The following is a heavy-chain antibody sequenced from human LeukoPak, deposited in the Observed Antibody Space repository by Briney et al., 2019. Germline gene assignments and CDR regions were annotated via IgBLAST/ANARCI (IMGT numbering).Heavy chain of an antibody. Sequence: SQTLSLTCTVSGGSISSGGYYWSWIRQPPGKGLEWIGYIYHSGSTYYNPSLKSRVTISVDRSKNQFSLKLSSVTAADTAVYYCARDGEGAAAGNFDYWGQGTLVTVSS. D-gene: IGHD6-13*01. CDR1: GGSISSGGYY. CDR2: IYHSGST. CDR3: ARDGEGAAAGNFDY. V-gene: IGHV4-30-2*01. J-gene: IGHJ4*02.